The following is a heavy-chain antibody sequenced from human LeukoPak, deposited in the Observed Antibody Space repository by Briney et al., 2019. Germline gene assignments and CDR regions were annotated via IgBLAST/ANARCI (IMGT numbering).Heavy chain of an antibody. CDR2: MNAGNGNT. CDR3: ARDRVKLLWFGEQSWFDP. D-gene: IGHD3-10*01. V-gene: IGHV1-3*01. CDR1: GYIFTDYA. Sequence: ASVKVSCKASGYIFTDYAIHWLRQAPGQRPEWMGWMNAGNGNTKYSQKFQGRITLIRDTSTSTAYMELRSLRSDDTAVYYCARDRVKLLWFGEQSWFDPWGQGTLVTVSS. J-gene: IGHJ5*02.